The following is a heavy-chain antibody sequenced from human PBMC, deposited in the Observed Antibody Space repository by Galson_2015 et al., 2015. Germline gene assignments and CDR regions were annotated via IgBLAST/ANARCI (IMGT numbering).Heavy chain of an antibody. CDR2: ISYDGSNK. V-gene: IGHV3-30-3*02. D-gene: IGHD3-22*01. Sequence: SLRLSCAASGFTFSSYAMHWVRQAPGKGLEWVAVISYDGSNKYYADSVKGRFTISRDNSKNTFYLQMNSLGAEDTAVYYCAKSGYYYDRSGLDYWGQGTLVTVSS. J-gene: IGHJ4*02. CDR1: GFTFSSYA. CDR3: AKSGYYYDRSGLDY.